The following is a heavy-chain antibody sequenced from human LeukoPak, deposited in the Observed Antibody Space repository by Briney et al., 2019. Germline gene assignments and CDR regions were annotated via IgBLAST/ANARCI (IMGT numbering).Heavy chain of an antibody. V-gene: IGHV1-2*02. CDR1: GYSFTGYY. D-gene: IGHD3-10*01. J-gene: IGHJ6*02. CDR2: INPNSGGT. CDR3: ARDLARITMVRGVIPGMDV. Sequence: ASVKVSCKASGYSFTGYYMHWVRQAPGQGLERMGWINPNSGGTNYAQKFQGRVTMTRDTSISTAYMELSRLRSDDTAVYYCARDLARITMVRGVIPGMDVWGQGTTVTVSS.